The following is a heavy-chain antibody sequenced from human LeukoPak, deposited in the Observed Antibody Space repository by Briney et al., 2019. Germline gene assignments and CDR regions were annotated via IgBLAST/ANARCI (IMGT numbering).Heavy chain of an antibody. D-gene: IGHD3-16*01. CDR1: GFRFSDFT. V-gene: IGHV3-23*01. J-gene: IGHJ5*02. CDR3: GKEGGA. CDR2: IGGRGTST. Sequence: GGSLRLSCAASGFRFSDFTMTWVRQAPGKGPEWVSAIGGRGTSTYYADSLGGRFTVSRDNSKDMLYLQMNSLKVEDTATYYCGKEGGAWGQGTKVTVSS.